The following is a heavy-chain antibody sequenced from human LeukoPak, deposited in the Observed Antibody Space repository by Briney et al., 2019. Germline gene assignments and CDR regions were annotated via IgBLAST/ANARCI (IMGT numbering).Heavy chain of an antibody. J-gene: IGHJ4*02. Sequence: GESLKISCKGSGYTFTSYWIGWARQMPGKGLEWMGIIHPGDSDTRYSPPFQGQVTISVDKSISTAHLQWSSLKASDSAMYCCARCPRKTGDYFDFWGQGTLVTVSS. CDR2: IHPGDSDT. CDR3: ARCPRKTGDYFDF. D-gene: IGHD7-27*01. V-gene: IGHV5-51*01. CDR1: GYTFTSYW.